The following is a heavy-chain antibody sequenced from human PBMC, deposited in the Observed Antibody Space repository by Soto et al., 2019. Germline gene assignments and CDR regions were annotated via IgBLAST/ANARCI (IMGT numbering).Heavy chain of an antibody. CDR2: ISSSSSYI. Sequence: EVQLVESGGGLVKPGGSLRLSCAASGFTFSSYGINWVRQAPGKGLEWVSSISSSSSYIYYADSVKGRFTISRDNAKNSLYLQVNNLTDEDTAVYFCARGNSDFCGSGLVNLFDPWGQGPLVTVSA. CDR1: GFTFSSYG. V-gene: IGHV3-21*01. J-gene: IGHJ5*02. CDR3: ARGNSDFCGSGLVNLFDP. D-gene: IGHD3-10*01.